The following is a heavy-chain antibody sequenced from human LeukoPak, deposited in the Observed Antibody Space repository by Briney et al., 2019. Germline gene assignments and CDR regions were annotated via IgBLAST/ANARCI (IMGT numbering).Heavy chain of an antibody. D-gene: IGHD3-10*01. CDR3: ARDGGGWFGELFRYYYYMDV. CDR1: GYTFTSYY. Sequence: ASVKVSCKASGYTFTSYYMHWVRQAPGQGLEWMGIINPSGGSTSYAQKFQGRVTMTRDTSTSTVYMELSSLRSEDTAVYYCARDGGGWFGELFRYYYYMDVWGKGTTVTISS. V-gene: IGHV1-46*01. CDR2: INPSGGST. J-gene: IGHJ6*03.